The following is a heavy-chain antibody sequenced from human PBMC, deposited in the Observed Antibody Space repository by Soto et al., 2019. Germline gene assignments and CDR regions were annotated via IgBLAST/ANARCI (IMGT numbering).Heavy chain of an antibody. D-gene: IGHD2-21*01. CDR2: ISAYNGNT. V-gene: IGHV1-18*01. J-gene: IGHJ5*02. Sequence: ASVKVSCTACGYTFTSYGISWVRQAPGQGLEWMGWISAYNGNTNYAQKLQGRVTMTTDTSTSTAYMELRSLRSDDTAVYYCARLDWTYNWFDPWGQGTLVTVSS. CDR3: ARLDWTYNWFDP. CDR1: GYTFTSYG.